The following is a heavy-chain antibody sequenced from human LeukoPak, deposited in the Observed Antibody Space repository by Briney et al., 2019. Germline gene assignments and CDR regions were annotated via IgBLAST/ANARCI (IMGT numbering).Heavy chain of an antibody. CDR2: ISSSSSTI. CDR1: GFTFSSYS. Sequence: GGSLRLSCAASGFTFSSYSMNWVRQAPGKGLEWVSYISSSSSTIYYADSVKGRFTISRDNAKNSLYLQMNSLRAEDTAVYYCARDGSIAAAGYYFDYWGQGTLVTVSS. J-gene: IGHJ4*02. D-gene: IGHD6-13*01. CDR3: ARDGSIAAAGYYFDY. V-gene: IGHV3-48*01.